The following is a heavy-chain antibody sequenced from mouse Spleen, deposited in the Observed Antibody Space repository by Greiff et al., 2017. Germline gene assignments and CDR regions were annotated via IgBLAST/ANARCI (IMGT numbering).Heavy chain of an antibody. D-gene: IGHD2-1*01. V-gene: IGHV5-9-1*01. J-gene: IGHJ4*01. CDR1: GFTFSSYA. CDR2: ISSGGSYT. Sequence: EVMLVESGGGLVKPGGSLKLSCAASGFTFSSYAMSWVRQTPEKRLEWVATISSGGSYTYYPDSVKGRFTISRDNAKNTLYLQMSSLRSEDTAMYYCARRGGNYVDAMDYWGQGTSVTVSS. CDR3: ARRGGNYVDAMDY.